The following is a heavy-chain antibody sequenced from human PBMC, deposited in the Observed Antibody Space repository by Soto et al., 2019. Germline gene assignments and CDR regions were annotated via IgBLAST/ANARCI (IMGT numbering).Heavy chain of an antibody. J-gene: IGHJ5*02. CDR1: GFTFNDYA. V-gene: IGHV3-23*01. D-gene: IGHD3-10*01. CDR3: ARTYYYGSGTYPRFDP. CDR2: ISRNGDST. Sequence: EVQVLESGGGLVQPGGSLRLSCAASGFTFNDYAMSWVRKAPGKGLEWVSLISRNGDSTYFADSVNGRFTISRDNSKNTLYLPMNSLRAEETGVYYCARTYYYGSGTYPRFDPWGQGTLVTVSS.